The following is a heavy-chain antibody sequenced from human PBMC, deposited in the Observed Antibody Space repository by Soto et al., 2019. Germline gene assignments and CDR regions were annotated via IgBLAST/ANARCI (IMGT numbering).Heavy chain of an antibody. CDR2: IRSKAYGGTT. J-gene: IGHJ4*02. V-gene: IGHV3-49*04. CDR1: GFTFGDYA. D-gene: IGHD3-3*01. CDR3: AREDDCWSGYPPPFDF. Sequence: GGSLRLSCTASGFTFGDYAMSWVRQAPGKGLEWVGFIRSKAYGGTTEYAASVKVRFTSSRDDSKSIAYLQMNSLKTEDTAVYDCAREDDCWSGYPPPFDFWGQGTLVTVSS.